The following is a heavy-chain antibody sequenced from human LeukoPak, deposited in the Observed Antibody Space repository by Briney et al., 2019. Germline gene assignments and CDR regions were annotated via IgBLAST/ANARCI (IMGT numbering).Heavy chain of an antibody. D-gene: IGHD1/OR15-1a*01. CDR1: GYTFTSYD. CDR2: INPNSGGT. Sequence: ASVKVSCKASGYTFTSYDINWVRQATGQGLEWMGWINPNSGGTNYAQKFQGRVTMTRDTSISTAYMELSRLRSDDTAVYYCARSYNWNSRSAFDIWGQGTMVTVSS. CDR3: ARSYNWNSRSAFDI. V-gene: IGHV1-2*02. J-gene: IGHJ3*02.